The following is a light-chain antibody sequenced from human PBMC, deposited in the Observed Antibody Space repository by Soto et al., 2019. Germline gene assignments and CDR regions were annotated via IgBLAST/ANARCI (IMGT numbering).Light chain of an antibody. CDR3: QQSYSTPPWT. Sequence: DIQMTQSPSSLSASLVYIVAITCXSSQSISSYLNWYQQKPGKAPKLLIYAASSLQSGVPSRFSGSGSGTDFTLTISSLQPEDFATYYCQQSYSTPPWTFGQGTKVDIK. J-gene: IGKJ1*01. V-gene: IGKV1-39*01. CDR1: QSISSY. CDR2: AAS.